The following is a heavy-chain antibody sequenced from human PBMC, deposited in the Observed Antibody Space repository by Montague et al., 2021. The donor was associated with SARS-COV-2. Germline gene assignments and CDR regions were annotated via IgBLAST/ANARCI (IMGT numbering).Heavy chain of an antibody. V-gene: IGHV4-39*01. CDR2: IYYSGST. CDR3: ARFPTSYYYDSKAAPATPDAFYI. J-gene: IGHJ3*02. Sequence: SETLSLTCAVYGGSFSGYYWSWIRQPPGKGLEWIGSIYYSGSTYYNPSLKSRVTISVDTSKNQFSLKLGSVTAADTAVYYCARFPTSYYYDSKAAPATPDAFYIWGQGTMVTVSS. CDR1: GGSFSGYY. D-gene: IGHD3-22*01.